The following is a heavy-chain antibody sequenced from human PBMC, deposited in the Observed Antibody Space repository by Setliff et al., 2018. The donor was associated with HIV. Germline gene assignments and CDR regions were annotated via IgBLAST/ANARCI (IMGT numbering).Heavy chain of an antibody. D-gene: IGHD2-15*01. CDR2: IYYSGST. CDR3: ARLGASSKYFDS. V-gene: IGHV4-39*01. Sequence: SETLSLTCTVSGGSISNSRYYWSWIRQPPGKGLEWIGSIYYSGSTSYNPSLKSRVTISVDTSKNQFSLKLSSVTAADTAVYYCARLGASSKYFDSWGQGTLVTVSS. J-gene: IGHJ4*02. CDR1: GGSISNSRYY.